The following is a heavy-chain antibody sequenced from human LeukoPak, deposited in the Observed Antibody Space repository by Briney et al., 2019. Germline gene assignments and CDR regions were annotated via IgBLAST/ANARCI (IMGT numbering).Heavy chain of an antibody. CDR1: GGSISSYY. CDR3: ARDGGRAYYDFWSGYYHSVDV. D-gene: IGHD3-3*01. CDR2: IYYSGST. V-gene: IGHV4-59*01. J-gene: IGHJ6*04. Sequence: SETLSLTCTVSGGSISSYYWSWLRQPPGKGLEWIGYIYYSGSTNYNPSLKSRVTISVDTSKNQFSLKLSSVTAADTAVYYCARDGGRAYYDFWSGYYHSVDVWGKGTTVTVSS.